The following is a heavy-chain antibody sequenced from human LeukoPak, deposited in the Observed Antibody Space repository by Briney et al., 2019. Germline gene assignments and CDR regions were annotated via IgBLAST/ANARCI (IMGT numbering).Heavy chain of an antibody. CDR3: ARVRANWYEDY. Sequence: PGGSLRLSCAASGFTFSSYSFNWVRQVPGKGLEWVSSITTTFYTYYTDSVKGGFTISRDNAKNSLGLQMISLRAEDTAVYYCARVRANWYEDYWDQGTLVTVSS. V-gene: IGHV3-21*01. D-gene: IGHD6-13*01. J-gene: IGHJ4*02. CDR2: ITTTFYT. CDR1: GFTFSSYS.